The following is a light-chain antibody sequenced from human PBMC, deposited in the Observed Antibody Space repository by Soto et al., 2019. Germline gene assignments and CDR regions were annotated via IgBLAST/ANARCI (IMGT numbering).Light chain of an antibody. CDR1: QSIRSNF. Sequence: EIVLTQSPGTLSFSPGERATLSCSASQSIRSNFLAWYQQKPGQAPSLLIYGASNRATGIPDRFSGSGSGTDFTLTISRLGPEDFAVYYCQQYVSSPWTFGQGTKVDI. CDR3: QQYVSSPWT. CDR2: GAS. J-gene: IGKJ1*01. V-gene: IGKV3-20*01.